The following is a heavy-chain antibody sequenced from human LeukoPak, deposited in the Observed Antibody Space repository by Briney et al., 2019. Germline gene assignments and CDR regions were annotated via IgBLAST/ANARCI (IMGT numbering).Heavy chain of an antibody. CDR2: ISSSSSYI. Sequence: PGGSLRLSCAASGFTFSSYSMNWVRQAPGKGLEWVSSISSSSSYIYYADSVKGRFTISRDNAKNSLYLQMNSLRAEDTAVYYCASRIIAVAGTGDYWGQGTLVTVSS. D-gene: IGHD6-19*01. V-gene: IGHV3-21*01. J-gene: IGHJ4*02. CDR1: GFTFSSYS. CDR3: ASRIIAVAGTGDY.